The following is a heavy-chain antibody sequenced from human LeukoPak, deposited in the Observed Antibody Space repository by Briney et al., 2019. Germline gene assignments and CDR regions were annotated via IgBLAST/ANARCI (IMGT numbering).Heavy chain of an antibody. D-gene: IGHD2-2*01. Sequence: SVKVSCKASGGTFSGYAISWVRQAPGQGLEWMGGIIPIFGTANYAQKFQGRVTITADESTSTAYMELSSLRSEDTAVYYCARVPGYCSSTSCGGWDYYGMDVWGQGTTVTVSS. J-gene: IGHJ6*02. CDR1: GGTFSGYA. CDR2: IIPIFGTA. CDR3: ARVPGYCSSTSCGGWDYYGMDV. V-gene: IGHV1-69*01.